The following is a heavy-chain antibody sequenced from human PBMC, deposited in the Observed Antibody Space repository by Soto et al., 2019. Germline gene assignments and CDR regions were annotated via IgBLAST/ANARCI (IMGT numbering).Heavy chain of an antibody. CDR3: ARYYYDSSGYYSSQVYFDY. CDR2: IIPIFGTA. CDR1: GGTFRSYA. J-gene: IGHJ4*02. V-gene: IGHV1-69*13. D-gene: IGHD3-22*01. Sequence: GASVKVSCKASGGTFRSYAISWVRQAPVQGREWMGGIIPIFGTANYAQNFQGRVTITADESTSTAYMELRSLRSEDTAVYYCARYYYDSSGYYSSQVYFDYWGQGTLVTVSS.